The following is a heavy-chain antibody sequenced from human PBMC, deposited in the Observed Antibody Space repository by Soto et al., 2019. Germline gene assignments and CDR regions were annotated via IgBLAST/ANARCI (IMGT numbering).Heavy chain of an antibody. Sequence: QVQLVQSGAEVKKPGASVKVSCKASGYPFTSYAMHWVRQAPGQRLEWMGGITAGNGNTKYSQKVQGRVTVTRDTSVSTAYRELSSLRSEDTAVYYCARSEYSGYPTADYWCQGTLVTVSS. V-gene: IGHV1-3*01. D-gene: IGHD5-12*01. J-gene: IGHJ4*02. CDR2: ITAGNGNT. CDR3: ARSEYSGYPTADY. CDR1: GYPFTSYA.